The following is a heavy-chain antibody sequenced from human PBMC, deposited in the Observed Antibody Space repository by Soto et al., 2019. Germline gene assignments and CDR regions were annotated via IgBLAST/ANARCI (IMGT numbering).Heavy chain of an antibody. J-gene: IGHJ4*02. V-gene: IGHV1-69*01. CDR2: SIPKFSAS. CDR3: ARRMTTFLDF. CDR1: GASYSDYA. D-gene: IGHD4-17*01. Sequence: QVQLVQSGAEVKKPGSSVRVSCKASGASYSDYAIAWVRQAPGQGLEWTGGSIPKFSASKYAQKFHGRLTITADESPSTAYMELNSLTYEDTAVYYCARRMTTFLDFGGQGTLVTVSS.